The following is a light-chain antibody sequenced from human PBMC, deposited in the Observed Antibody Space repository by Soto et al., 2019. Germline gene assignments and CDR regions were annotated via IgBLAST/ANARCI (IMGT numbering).Light chain of an antibody. CDR2: AAS. Sequence: DIQLTQSPSFLSASVGDRVTITCRASQDISSHLAWYQQKPGKAPKLLIYAASTLQSGVPSGFGGSGSGTESTLTITRLQPEDFATYYCQQVKTYPLTFGGGTKVEIK. CDR1: QDISSH. V-gene: IGKV1-9*01. J-gene: IGKJ4*01. CDR3: QQVKTYPLT.